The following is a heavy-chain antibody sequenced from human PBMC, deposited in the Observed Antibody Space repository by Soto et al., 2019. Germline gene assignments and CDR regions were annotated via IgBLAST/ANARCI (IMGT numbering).Heavy chain of an antibody. V-gene: IGHV3-7*01. CDR2: IKQDGSEE. J-gene: IGHJ6*02. CDR3: ERIASSGRGWDV. Sequence: EVQLVESGGGLVQPGGSLRLSCVDSGFTFSSYWMSWVRQAPVKGLEWVGNIKQDGSEENYVDSVKGRFTISRDNAKNSMYLQMNSLRAEDTAVYYCERIASSGRGWDVWGQGTTVVVSS. CDR1: GFTFSSYW. D-gene: IGHD3-10*01.